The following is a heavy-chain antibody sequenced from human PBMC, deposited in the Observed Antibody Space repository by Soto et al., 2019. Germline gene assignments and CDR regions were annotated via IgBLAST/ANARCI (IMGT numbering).Heavy chain of an antibody. J-gene: IGHJ6*02. Sequence: GASVKVSCKASGGTFSSYAISWVRQAPGQGLEWMGGIIPIFGTANYAQKFQGRVTITADKSTSTAYMELSSLRSEDTAVYYCARDLPGYYHSSHERYMDVWGQGTTVTVSS. D-gene: IGHD3-22*01. V-gene: IGHV1-69*06. CDR2: IIPIFGTA. CDR1: GGTFSSYA. CDR3: ARDLPGYYHSSHERYMDV.